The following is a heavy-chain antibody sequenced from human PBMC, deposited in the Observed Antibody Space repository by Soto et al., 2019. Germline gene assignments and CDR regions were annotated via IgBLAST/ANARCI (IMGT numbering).Heavy chain of an antibody. Sequence: GASVKVSCKASGYTFTSYGISWVRQAPGQGLEWMGWISAYNGNTNYAQKLQGRVTMTTDTSTSTAYMELRSLRSDDTAVYYCAIIGMVRGVIISSGWFDPWGQGTLVTVSS. V-gene: IGHV1-18*01. CDR1: GYTFTSYG. CDR2: ISAYNGNT. J-gene: IGHJ5*02. D-gene: IGHD3-10*01. CDR3: AIIGMVRGVIISSGWFDP.